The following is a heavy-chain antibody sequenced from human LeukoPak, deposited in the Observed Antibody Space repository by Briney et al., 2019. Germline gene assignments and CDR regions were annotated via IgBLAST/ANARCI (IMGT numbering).Heavy chain of an antibody. CDR3: AKEGIQLWLLFDY. CDR1: GFTFSRYA. Sequence: GGSLRLFCAASGFTFSRYAMIWVRQATGKGLEWVAAISGSGGSTHYADSVKGRFTISRDNSKNTLYLQMNSLRAEDTAVYYCAKEGIQLWLLFDYWGQGTLVTVSS. D-gene: IGHD5-18*01. CDR2: ISGSGGST. V-gene: IGHV3-23*01. J-gene: IGHJ4*02.